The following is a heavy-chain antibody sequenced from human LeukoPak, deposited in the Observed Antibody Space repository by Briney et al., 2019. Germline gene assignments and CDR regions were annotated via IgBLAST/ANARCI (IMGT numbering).Heavy chain of an antibody. V-gene: IGHV5-51*01. CDR1: GYRFTSYW. J-gene: IGHJ6*03. CDR3: ARHGHCTNGVCYSNYYYYMDV. D-gene: IGHD2-8*01. CDR2: IYPDDSDT. Sequence: HGESLKISCKGSGYRFTSYWIGWVRQMPRKGLGWMGIIYPDDSDTRYSPSSAGQVIISVDKSISTAYLQWSSLKASDTDTYYCARHGHCTNGVCYSNYYYYMDVWGKGTTVTVSS.